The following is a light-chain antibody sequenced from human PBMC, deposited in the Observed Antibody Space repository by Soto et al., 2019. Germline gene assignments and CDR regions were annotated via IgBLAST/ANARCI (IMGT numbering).Light chain of an antibody. V-gene: IGLV2-11*01. CDR1: SSGVGGYNY. J-gene: IGLJ2*01. CDR3: CSDAGSVV. CDR2: DVS. Sequence: QSALTQPRSVSGSPGQSVTISCTGTSSGVGGYNYVSWYQQYPGKAPKLMIYDVSKRPSGVPDRFSGSKSGNTASLTISGLQAEDEADYYCCSDAGSVVFGGGTKLTVL.